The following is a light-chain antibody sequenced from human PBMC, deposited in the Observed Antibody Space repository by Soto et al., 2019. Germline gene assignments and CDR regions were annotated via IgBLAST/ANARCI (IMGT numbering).Light chain of an antibody. CDR1: SCSSGAGYE. J-gene: IGLJ1*01. CDR3: QSYDKRLTADV. CDR2: GNG. V-gene: IGLV1-40*01. Sequence: QSELPHPPSVPGAPGQRVTISCSGTSCSSGAGYEVHWYHQLPGTAPKLVVSGNGNRPSGVPDRLSASKSGTSASLAITGLQAEDEGHYYCQSYDKRLTADVFGTGTKVTVL.